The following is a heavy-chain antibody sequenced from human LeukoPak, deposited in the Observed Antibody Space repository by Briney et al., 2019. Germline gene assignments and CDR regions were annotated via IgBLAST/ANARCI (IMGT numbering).Heavy chain of an antibody. Sequence: ASVKVSCKVSGYTLTELSMHWVRQAPGKGLEWMGGFDPEDGETIYAQKFQGRVTMTEDTSTDTAYMELSSLRSEDTAVYYCATLNSGNNPYYYYGMDVWGQGTTVTVSS. D-gene: IGHD1/OR15-1a*01. V-gene: IGHV1-24*01. CDR2: FDPEDGET. CDR1: GYTLTELS. CDR3: ATLNSGNNPYYYYGMDV. J-gene: IGHJ6*02.